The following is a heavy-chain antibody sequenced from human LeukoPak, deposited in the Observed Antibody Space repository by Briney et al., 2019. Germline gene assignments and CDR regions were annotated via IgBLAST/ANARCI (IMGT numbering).Heavy chain of an antibody. CDR3: ARGYYDSSGYWFDP. V-gene: IGHV1-2*02. D-gene: IGHD3-22*01. CDR1: GYTFTGYY. J-gene: IGHJ5*02. Sequence: VASVKVSCKASGYTFTGYYMHWVRQAPGQGLEWMGWINPNSGGTNYAQKFQGRVTMTRDTSISTAYMELSRLRSDDTAVYYWARGYYDSSGYWFDPWGQGTLVTVSS. CDR2: INPNSGGT.